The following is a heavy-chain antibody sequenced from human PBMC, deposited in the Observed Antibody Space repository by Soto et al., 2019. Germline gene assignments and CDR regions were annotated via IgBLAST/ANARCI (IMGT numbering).Heavy chain of an antibody. V-gene: IGHV1-18*04. Sequence: ASVKVSCKASGYTFTSYGISWVRQAPGQGLEWMGWISAYNGNTNYAQKLQGRVTMTRNTSISTAYMELSSLRSEDTAVYYCARDWVYYDILTGYYNPRAFDIWGERTTVPV. J-gene: IGHJ3*02. CDR1: GYTFTSYG. CDR3: ARDWVYYDILTGYYNPRAFDI. CDR2: ISAYNGNT. D-gene: IGHD3-9*01.